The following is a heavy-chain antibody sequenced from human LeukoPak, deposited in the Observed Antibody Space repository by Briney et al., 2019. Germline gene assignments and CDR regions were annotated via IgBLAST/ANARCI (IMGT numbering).Heavy chain of an antibody. CDR3: ARGHRRNTVQWVY. Sequence: SETLSLTCAVYGGSFSGYYWSWIRQPPGKGLEWIGEINHSGSTNYNPSLKSRVTISVDTSKNPFSLKLSSVTAADTAVYYCARGHRRNTVQWVYWGQGTLVTVSS. CDR2: INHSGST. D-gene: IGHD1-26*01. J-gene: IGHJ4*02. CDR1: GGSFSGYY. V-gene: IGHV4-34*01.